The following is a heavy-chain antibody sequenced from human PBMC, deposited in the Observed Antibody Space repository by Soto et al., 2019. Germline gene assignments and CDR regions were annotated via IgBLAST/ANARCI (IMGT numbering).Heavy chain of an antibody. J-gene: IGHJ6*02. D-gene: IGHD3-22*01. V-gene: IGHV1-46*01. CDR3: ARALYDTDSVPVGAESRYYVMDV. CDR1: QYNFTNYC. Sequence: QVQLVQSGAESKTPGASVKVSCKASQYNFTNYCVHWVRQAPGQGLEWMGVINPSGGSTKYAQRFRGRFTMTRDTSTNTVYMDLRSLRPEDTAVYFCARALYDTDSVPVGAESRYYVMDVWGRGTTVTVSS. CDR2: INPSGGST.